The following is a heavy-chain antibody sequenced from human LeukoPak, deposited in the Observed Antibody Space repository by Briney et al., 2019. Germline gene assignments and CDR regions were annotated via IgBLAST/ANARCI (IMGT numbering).Heavy chain of an antibody. CDR3: ARGSSGWWYYFDY. V-gene: IGHV1-69*06. Sequence: GASVKVSCKASGGTFSSYAISWVRQAPGQGLEWMGGIVPIFGTANYAQKFQGRVTITADKSTSTAYMELSSLRSEDTAVYYCARGSSGWWYYFDYWGQGTLVTVSS. D-gene: IGHD6-19*01. J-gene: IGHJ4*02. CDR2: IVPIFGTA. CDR1: GGTFSSYA.